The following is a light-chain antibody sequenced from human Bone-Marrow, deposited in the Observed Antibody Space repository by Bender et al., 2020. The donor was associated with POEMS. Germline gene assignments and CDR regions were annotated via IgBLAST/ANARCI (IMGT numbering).Light chain of an antibody. CDR1: SSNIGAHA. J-gene: IGLJ3*02. CDR3: CSYTRSTTWV. Sequence: QSVLTQPPSASGTPGQRVTISCSGGSSNIGAHAVNWYQHLPGTAPKLLIYSSHRRPSEVPDRFSGSRSGTSASLAISGLQSEDEAHYYCCSYTRSTTWVFGGGTRLTVL. CDR2: SSH. V-gene: IGLV1-44*01.